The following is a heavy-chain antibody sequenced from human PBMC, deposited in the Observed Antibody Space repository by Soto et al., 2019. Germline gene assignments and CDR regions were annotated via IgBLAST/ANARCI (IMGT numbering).Heavy chain of an antibody. Sequence: GSLRLSCAASGFTFSNYGMHWVRQAPGKGLEWVAVIWYDGNNKYYADSVKGRFTISRDNSNNTLYVQMTSLRAEDTAVYYCARGLHSLFDYWGQGTLVTVSS. D-gene: IGHD2-21*01. CDR2: IWYDGNNK. J-gene: IGHJ4*02. V-gene: IGHV3-33*01. CDR1: GFTFSNYG. CDR3: ARGLHSLFDY.